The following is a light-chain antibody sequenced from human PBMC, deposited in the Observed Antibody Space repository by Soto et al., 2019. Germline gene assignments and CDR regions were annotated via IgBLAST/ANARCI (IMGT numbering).Light chain of an antibody. CDR1: QSISSW. CDR3: QQSYSTPGT. CDR2: DAF. V-gene: IGKV1-39*01. J-gene: IGKJ1*01. Sequence: IQMTQSPSTLSASVGDRVTITCRASQSISSWLAWYQQKPGKAPKLLIYDAFRLQSGVPSRFSGSGSGTDFTLTISSLQPEDFATYYCQQSYSTPGTFGQGTKVDIK.